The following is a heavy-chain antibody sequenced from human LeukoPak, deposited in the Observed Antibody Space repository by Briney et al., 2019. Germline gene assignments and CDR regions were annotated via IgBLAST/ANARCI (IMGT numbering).Heavy chain of an antibody. J-gene: IGHJ6*02. CDR2: ISYDGSNK. V-gene: IGHV3-30*04. D-gene: IGHD1-1*01. Sequence: GGPLRLSCAASGFTFSTYSMHWVRQARGKGLEGVAVISYDGSNKYYADSVKRRFTISRDNSKNTLYLQMNSLRGEDTAVYYCARGNRLLRNDFYYGLDVWGQGTTVTVAS. CDR3: ARGNRLLRNDFYYGLDV. CDR1: GFTFSTYS.